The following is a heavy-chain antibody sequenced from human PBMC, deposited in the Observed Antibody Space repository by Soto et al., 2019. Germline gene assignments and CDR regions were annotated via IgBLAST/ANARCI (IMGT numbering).Heavy chain of an antibody. CDR3: TRDHDEILTGSGWCGP. J-gene: IGHJ5*02. CDR1: GFNFSDFY. Sequence: QVKLVESGGGLVEPGGSLRLSCTATGFNFSDFYMSWLRQAPGKGLEWISYISSTSTYTNYADSVQGRFTISRDNSKQSLYLQLHNLKAGHSAVYYCTRDHDEILTGSGWCGPWGLGTLVTVSS. CDR2: ISSTSTYT. D-gene: IGHD3-9*01. V-gene: IGHV3-11*06.